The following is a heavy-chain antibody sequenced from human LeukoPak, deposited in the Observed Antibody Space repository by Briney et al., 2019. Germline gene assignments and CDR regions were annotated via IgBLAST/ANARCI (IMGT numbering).Heavy chain of an antibody. CDR1: GFTFSNYA. CDR2: ISTSGDST. CDR3: TRVGGYYDSSGYYYGNWFDP. V-gene: IGHV3-23*01. Sequence: GGSLRLSCAASGFTFSNYAMSWVRQAPGKGLEWVSAISTSGDSTYYADSVKGRFTISRDNSKNTLYLQMNSLKTEDTAVYYCTRVGGYYDSSGYYYGNWFDPWGQGTLVTVSS. D-gene: IGHD3-22*01. J-gene: IGHJ5*02.